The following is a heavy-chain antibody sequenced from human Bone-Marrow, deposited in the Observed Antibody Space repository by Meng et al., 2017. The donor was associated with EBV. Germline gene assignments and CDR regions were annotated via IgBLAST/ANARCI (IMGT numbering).Heavy chain of an antibody. CDR2: ISSSSSYI. V-gene: IGHV3-21*01. D-gene: IGHD2-21*02. CDR1: ECTFSSYS. J-gene: IGHJ4*02. CDR3: ARDVGGGDRLDY. Sequence: EVQLVWLWGGHVKAGGSLRLSGAASECTFSSYSMNSVRQAPGKGLEWVSSISSSSSYIYYADSVKGRFTISRDNAKYSLYLQMNSLRAEDTAVYYCARDVGGGDRLDYWGQGTLVTVSS.